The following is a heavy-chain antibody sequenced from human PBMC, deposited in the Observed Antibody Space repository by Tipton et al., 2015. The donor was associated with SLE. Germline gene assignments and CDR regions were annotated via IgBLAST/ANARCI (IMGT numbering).Heavy chain of an antibody. CDR2: ISWNSGSI. D-gene: IGHD1-1*01. J-gene: IGHJ4*02. CDR1: GFTFDDYA. Sequence: SLRLSCAASGFTFDDYAMHWVRQAPGKGLEWVSGISWNSGSIGYADSVKGRFTISRDNAKNSLYLQMNSLRIEDTAVYYCAKDGSNWNLDYWGLGTLVTVSS. V-gene: IGHV3-9*01. CDR3: AKDGSNWNLDY.